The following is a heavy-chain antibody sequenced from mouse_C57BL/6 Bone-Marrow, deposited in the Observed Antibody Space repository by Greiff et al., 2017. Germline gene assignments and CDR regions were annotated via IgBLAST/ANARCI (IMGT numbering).Heavy chain of an antibody. J-gene: IGHJ3*01. D-gene: IGHD1-1*01. Sequence: EVKLMESGGGLVKPGGSLKLSCAASGFTFSSYAMSWVRQTPETRLEWVATISDGGSYTYYPDNVKGRFTISRDNAKNNLYLQMSHLKSEDTAMYYCARDYYGSSYGAYWGQGTLVTVSA. CDR3: ARDYYGSSYGAY. CDR1: GFTFSSYA. V-gene: IGHV5-4*01. CDR2: ISDGGSYT.